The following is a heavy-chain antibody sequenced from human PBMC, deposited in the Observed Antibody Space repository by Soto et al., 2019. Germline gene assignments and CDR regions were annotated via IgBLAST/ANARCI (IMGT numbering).Heavy chain of an antibody. V-gene: IGHV3-33*01. CDR2: IGYDGRNK. Sequence: GGSLRLSCAASGFTFSSYGMHWVRQAPGKGLEWGAVIGYDGRNKYYADSVKGRFTISRDNSKNTLYLQMNSLRAEDTAVYYCARQLFIRFLEWLSPPDYYYYGMHVWGQATTVTLSS. D-gene: IGHD3-3*01. CDR1: GFTFSSYG. CDR3: ARQLFIRFLEWLSPPDYYYYGMHV. J-gene: IGHJ6*02.